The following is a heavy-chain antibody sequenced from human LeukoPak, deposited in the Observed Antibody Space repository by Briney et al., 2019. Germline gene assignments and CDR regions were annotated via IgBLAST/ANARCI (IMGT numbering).Heavy chain of an antibody. D-gene: IGHD3-10*01. CDR1: GYGFFGYW. CDR2: IYLDNVRT. Sequence: KRGDPLKISCKGSGYGFFGYWIGWVRQTPGKGLDWMGIIYLDNVRTISRTCFQGQVPTSAEKSVSTANLQWSSLKASDSAIYYCARFSGSSLDINWFDPWGQGTLVSVS. CDR3: ARFSGSSLDINWFDP. V-gene: IGHV5-51*01. J-gene: IGHJ5*02.